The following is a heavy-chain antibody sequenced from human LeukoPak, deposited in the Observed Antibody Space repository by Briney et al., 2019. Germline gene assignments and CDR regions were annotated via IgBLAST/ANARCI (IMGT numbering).Heavy chain of an antibody. J-gene: IGHJ6*03. V-gene: IGHV3-7*01. Sequence: PGGSLRLSCATSGFIFSGYYMSWIRQAPGKGLEWVANIKQDGSEKCYVDSVKGRFTISRDNAKNSLYLQMNSLRAEDTAVYYCARDINAGTDYGDYKSPYYYYFYYMDVWGKGTTVTVSS. CDR1: GFIFSGYY. CDR2: IKQDGSEK. D-gene: IGHD4-17*01. CDR3: ARDINAGTDYGDYKSPYYYYFYYMDV.